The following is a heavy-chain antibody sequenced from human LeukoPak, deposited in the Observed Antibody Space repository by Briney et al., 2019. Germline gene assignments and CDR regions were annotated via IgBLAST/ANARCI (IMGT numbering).Heavy chain of an antibody. V-gene: IGHV3-30*02. Sequence: PGRSLRLSCAASGFTFSSYGMHWVRQAPGKGLEWVAFIRYDGSNKYYTDSVKGRFTISRDNSKNTLYLQMNSLRAEDTAVYYCARAPAHYYDSSDHYYVGESYFDYWGQGTLVTVSS. D-gene: IGHD3-22*01. CDR1: GFTFSSYG. J-gene: IGHJ4*02. CDR3: ARAPAHYYDSSDHYYVGESYFDY. CDR2: IRYDGSNK.